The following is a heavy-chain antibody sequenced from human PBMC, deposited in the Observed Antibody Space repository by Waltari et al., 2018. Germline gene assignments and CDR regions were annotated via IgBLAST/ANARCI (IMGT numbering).Heavy chain of an antibody. D-gene: IGHD3-3*01. CDR3: ARVGSGNSNDY. CDR1: GGTFSSYT. J-gene: IGHJ4*02. CDR2: IIPILGIA. Sequence: QVQLVQSGAEVKKPGSSVKVSCKASGGTFSSYTISWVRQAPGQGLEWMGRIIPILGIANYAQKCQGRVTSTADKSTSTAYMELSSLRSEDTAVYYCARVGSGNSNDYWGQGTLVTVSS. V-gene: IGHV1-69*02.